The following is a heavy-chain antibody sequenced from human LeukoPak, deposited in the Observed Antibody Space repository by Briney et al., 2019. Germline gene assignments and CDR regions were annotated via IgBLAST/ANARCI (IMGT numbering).Heavy chain of an antibody. CDR2: IIPIFGTA. CDR1: GGTFSSYA. J-gene: IGHJ3*02. D-gene: IGHD3-22*01. V-gene: IGHV1-69*06. CDR3: ARVIEVAQAFDI. Sequence: WASVKVSCKASGGTFSSYAISWVRQAPGQGLEWMGGIIPIFGTANYAQKFQGRVTITADKSTSTAYMELSSLRSEDTAVYYCARVIEVAQAFDIWGQGTMVTVSS.